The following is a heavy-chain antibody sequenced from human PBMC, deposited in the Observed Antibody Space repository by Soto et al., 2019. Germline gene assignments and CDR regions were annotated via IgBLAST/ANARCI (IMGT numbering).Heavy chain of an antibody. CDR3: ARNHYDFWSGYYIY. V-gene: IGHV4-39*01. J-gene: IGHJ4*02. CDR1: GGSISSSSYY. D-gene: IGHD3-3*01. Sequence: PSETLSLTCTVSGGSISSSSYYWGWIRQPPGEGLEWIGSIYYSGSTYYNPSLKSRVTISVDTSKNQFSLKLSSVTAADTAVYYCARNHYDFWSGYYIYWGQGTLVTVSS. CDR2: IYYSGST.